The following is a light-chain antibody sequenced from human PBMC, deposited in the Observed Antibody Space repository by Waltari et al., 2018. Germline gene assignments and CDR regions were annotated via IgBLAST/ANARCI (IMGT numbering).Light chain of an antibody. J-gene: IGKJ1*01. CDR3: QQSYTTPRT. V-gene: IGKV1-39*01. CDR2: GAS. Sequence: DIQMTHSPSSLCASVGDRVTITCRASQRVSNYFNWYQQKSGKAPKLLIYGASSLQSGVPARFSGSGSGTDFTLTISSLQPEDFATYYCQQSYTTPRTFGQGTKVEIK. CDR1: QRVSNY.